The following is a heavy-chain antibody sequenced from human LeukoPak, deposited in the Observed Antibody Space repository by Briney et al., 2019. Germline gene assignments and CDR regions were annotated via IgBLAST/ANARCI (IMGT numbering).Heavy chain of an antibody. D-gene: IGHD3-10*01. Sequence: GGSLRLSCEVSGFNLRTYSMNWVRQAPGKGLEWVSSISKTSTYIYYADSVKGRFTISRDNANNTLYLQMGSLGAEDTAVYYCARGSGVHFWGQGTLVIVSS. CDR2: ISKTSTYI. V-gene: IGHV3-21*01. J-gene: IGHJ4*02. CDR3: ARGSGVHF. CDR1: GFNLRTYS.